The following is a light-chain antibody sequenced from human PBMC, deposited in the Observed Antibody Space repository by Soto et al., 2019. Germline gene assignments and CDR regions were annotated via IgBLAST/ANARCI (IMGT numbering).Light chain of an antibody. CDR1: SSDVGGYNY. CDR3: SSYTTSNTRQIV. V-gene: IGLV2-14*01. J-gene: IGLJ1*01. Sequence: QSALTQPASVSGSPGQSITISCTGTSSDVGGYNYVSWYQQHPGKAPKFMIYDVSNRPSGVSNRFSGSKSGNTASQTISGLQAEDEADYCSSYTTSNTRQIVFGTGTKLTVL. CDR2: DVS.